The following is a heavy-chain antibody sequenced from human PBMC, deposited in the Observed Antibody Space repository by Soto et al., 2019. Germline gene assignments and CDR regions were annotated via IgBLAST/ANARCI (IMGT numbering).Heavy chain of an antibody. CDR3: ARDLRADIAAAGI. V-gene: IGHV4-30-4*01. Sequence: SETLSLTCTVSGGSISSGDYYWSWIRQPPGKGLEWIGYIYYSGSTYYNPSLKSRVTISVDTSKNQFSLKLSSVTAADTAVYYCARDLRADIAAAGIWGQGTLVTVSS. D-gene: IGHD6-13*01. J-gene: IGHJ4*02. CDR2: IYYSGST. CDR1: GGSISSGDYY.